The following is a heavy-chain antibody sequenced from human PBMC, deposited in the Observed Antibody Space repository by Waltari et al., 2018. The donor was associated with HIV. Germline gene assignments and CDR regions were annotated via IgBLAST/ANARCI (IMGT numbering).Heavy chain of an antibody. CDR2: IKSKTDGGTT. Sequence: EVQLVESGGGLVKPGGSLRLSCAASGFTFSNAWMGWVRQAPGKGLEWVGRIKSKTDGGTTDYAAPVKGRFTISRDESKNTLYLQMNSLKTEDTAVYYCTTLVLLGVGMDVWGQGTTVTVSS. CDR3: TTLVLLGVGMDV. V-gene: IGHV3-15*01. D-gene: IGHD3-10*01. J-gene: IGHJ6*02. CDR1: GFTFSNAW.